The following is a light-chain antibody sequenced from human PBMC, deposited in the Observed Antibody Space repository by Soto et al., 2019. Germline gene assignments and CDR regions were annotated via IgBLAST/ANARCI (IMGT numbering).Light chain of an antibody. CDR3: QQSYSTPRDT. Sequence: DIQMTQSPSSLSASVGDRVTITCRASQSISSYLNWYQQKPGKAPKLLIYAASSLQSGVPSRFSGSGSGTDVTLTISSLQPEDFATYYCQQSYSTPRDTFGPGTKVYIK. J-gene: IGKJ3*01. V-gene: IGKV1-39*01. CDR2: AAS. CDR1: QSISSY.